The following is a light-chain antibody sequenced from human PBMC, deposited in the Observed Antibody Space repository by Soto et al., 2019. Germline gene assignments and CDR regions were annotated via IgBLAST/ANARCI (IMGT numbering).Light chain of an antibody. CDR2: GAS. CDR3: QQFHNWPPIT. CDR1: QSVSSY. V-gene: IGKV3-15*01. Sequence: EIVLTQSPDTLSLSPGERATLSCRASQSVSSYLAWYQQKPGQAPRLLIYGASTRATGIPARFSGSGSGTEFTLTISSLQSEDFAVYYCQQFHNWPPITFGQGTRLEI. J-gene: IGKJ5*01.